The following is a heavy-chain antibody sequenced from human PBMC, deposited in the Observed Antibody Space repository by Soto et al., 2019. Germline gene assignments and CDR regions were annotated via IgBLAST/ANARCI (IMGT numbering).Heavy chain of an antibody. D-gene: IGHD6-13*01. CDR2: ISYDGSNT. CDR3: ARDLGAYSSSGRYYYGMDV. V-gene: IGHV3-30-3*01. Sequence: QVQLVESGGGVVQPGRSLRLSCAASGFTFSSYAMHWVRQAPGKGLEWVAVISYDGSNTYYADSVKGGFTISRDNFKNRLYLQMNSLRAEDTAVYYCARDLGAYSSSGRYYYGMDVWGQGTTVTVSS. J-gene: IGHJ6*02. CDR1: GFTFSSYA.